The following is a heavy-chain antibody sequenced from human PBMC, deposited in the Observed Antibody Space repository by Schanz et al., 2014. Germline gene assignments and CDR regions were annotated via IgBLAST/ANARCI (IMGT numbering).Heavy chain of an antibody. J-gene: IGHJ3*02. CDR3: AKSDAFDI. Sequence: EVQLAESGGGLVQPGGSLRLSCAASTFTFSSDWMSWVRQAPGKGLEWVANIKEDGSVKDYVDSVKGRFTISRDNAKNTLYLQMNSLRPEDTAVYYCAKSDAFDIWGQGTLVTVSS. CDR2: IKEDGSVK. CDR1: TFTFSSDW. V-gene: IGHV3-7*02.